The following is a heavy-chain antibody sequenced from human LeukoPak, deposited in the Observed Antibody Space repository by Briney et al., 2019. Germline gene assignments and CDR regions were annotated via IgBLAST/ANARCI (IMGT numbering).Heavy chain of an antibody. J-gene: IGHJ3*02. CDR3: ARDPHYDFWSSHDAFDI. Sequence: SVKVSCKASGGTFSSYAISWVRQAPGQGLEWMGGIIPIFGTANYAQKFQGRVTITADESTSTAYMELSSLRSEDTAVYYCARDPHYDFWSSHDAFDIWGQGTMVTVSS. CDR2: IIPIFGTA. CDR1: GGTFSSYA. D-gene: IGHD3-3*01. V-gene: IGHV1-69*13.